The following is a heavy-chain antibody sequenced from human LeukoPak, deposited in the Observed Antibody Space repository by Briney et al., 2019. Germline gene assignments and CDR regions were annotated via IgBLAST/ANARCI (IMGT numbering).Heavy chain of an antibody. D-gene: IGHD3-3*01. J-gene: IGHJ5*02. CDR3: ARARPYDFWSGYSNWFDP. CDR2: INHSGST. V-gene: IGHV4-34*01. CDR1: GGSFSGYY. Sequence: SETLSLTCAVYGGSFSGYYWSWIRQPPGKGLEWIGEINHSGSTNYSPSLKSRVTIPVDTSKNQFSLKLSSVTAADTAVYYCARARPYDFWSGYSNWFDPWGQGTLVTASS.